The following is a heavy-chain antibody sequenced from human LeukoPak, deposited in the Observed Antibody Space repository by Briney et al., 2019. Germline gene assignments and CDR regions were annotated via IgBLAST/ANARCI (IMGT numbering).Heavy chain of an antibody. V-gene: IGHV4-34*01. CDR1: GASFSDY. Sequence: SETLSLTCAVYGASFSDYWSWIRQPPGKGLEWIGEINHSGSTNYNPSLKSRVTISGDTSKNQFFLKRNSVTAADTAVYYCARGRAVGLWGRGTLVTVSS. J-gene: IGHJ2*01. CDR2: INHSGST. D-gene: IGHD6-19*01. CDR3: ARGRAVGL.